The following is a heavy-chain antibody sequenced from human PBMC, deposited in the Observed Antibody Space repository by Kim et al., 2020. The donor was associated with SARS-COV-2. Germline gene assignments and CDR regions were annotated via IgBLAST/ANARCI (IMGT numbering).Heavy chain of an antibody. D-gene: IGHD3-22*01. Sequence: SETLSLTCTVSGGSISSYYWSWIRQPPGKGLEWIGYIYYSGSTNYNPSLKSRVTISVDTSKNQFSLKLSSVTAADTAVYYCARGSPLFYYDSSGYYRFDYWGQGTLVTVSS. CDR2: IYYSGST. J-gene: IGHJ4*02. CDR3: ARGSPLFYYDSSGYYRFDY. CDR1: GGSISSYY. V-gene: IGHV4-59*01.